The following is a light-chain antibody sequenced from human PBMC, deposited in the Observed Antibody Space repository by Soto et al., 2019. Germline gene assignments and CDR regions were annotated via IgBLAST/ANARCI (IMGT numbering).Light chain of an antibody. J-gene: IGLJ1*01. V-gene: IGLV2-14*01. CDR3: SSYTSRGPLDYV. CDR2: EVS. Sequence: QSALTQPASVSGSPGQSITISCTGTSSDVGGYNYVSWYQQHPGKAPKLMIYEVSTRPSGVSNRFSGSKSGNTASLTISGLQAEDEAQYYCSSYTSRGPLDYVFGSGTKVTVL. CDR1: SSDVGGYNY.